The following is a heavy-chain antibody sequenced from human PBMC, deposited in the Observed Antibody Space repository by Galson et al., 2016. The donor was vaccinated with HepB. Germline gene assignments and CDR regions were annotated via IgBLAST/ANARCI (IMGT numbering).Heavy chain of an antibody. CDR1: GFTFDDYA. CDR3: AKDGLLRIAVPSTRQFDY. D-gene: IGHD6-19*01. J-gene: IGHJ4*02. Sequence: SLRLSCAASGFTFDDYAMHWVRQAPGKGLEWVSGISWNSGSIGYADSVKGRFTISRDNAKNSLYLQMNSLRAEDTALYYCAKDGLLRIAVPSTRQFDYWGQGTLVTVSS. CDR2: ISWNSGSI. V-gene: IGHV3-9*01.